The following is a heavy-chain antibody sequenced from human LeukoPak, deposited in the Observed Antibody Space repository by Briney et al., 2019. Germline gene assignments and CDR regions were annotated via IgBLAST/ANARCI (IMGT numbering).Heavy chain of an antibody. CDR3: VRRSIEVAGIDH. J-gene: IGHJ4*02. CDR1: GYSFTSYW. Sequence: GESLKISWKTSGYSFTSYWIGWVRQMPGKGLEWVGIIWPSDSSTRYSPSFQGQVTISADRSIATAYLQWSSLKASDTAMYYCVRRSIEVAGIDHWGQGNLVTVFS. CDR2: IWPSDSST. V-gene: IGHV5-51*01. D-gene: IGHD6-19*01.